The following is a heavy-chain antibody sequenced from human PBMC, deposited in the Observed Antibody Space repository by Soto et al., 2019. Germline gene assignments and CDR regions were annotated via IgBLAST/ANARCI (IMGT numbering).Heavy chain of an antibody. V-gene: IGHV3-74*01. J-gene: IGHJ4*02. CDR1: EFTFSAHW. CDR2: LNEDGSQT. CDR3: GRGARDWNGSDY. D-gene: IGHD1-1*01. Sequence: EVQLAESGGGLVQPGGSLRLSCTASEFTFSAHWMHWVRQAPGKGLMWVSRLNEDGSQTDHAESVKGRFAISRDNAKNTLFLPMTSLRVDDTAIYFCGRGARDWNGSDYWGQGIVVTVSS.